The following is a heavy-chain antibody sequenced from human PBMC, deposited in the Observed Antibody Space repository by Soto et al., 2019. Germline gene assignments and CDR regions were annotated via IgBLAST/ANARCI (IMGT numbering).Heavy chain of an antibody. J-gene: IGHJ4*02. D-gene: IGHD3-9*01. CDR3: ARTVEWNFDWLLLFDY. CDR2: ISAYNGNT. Sequence: GAEVKKPGASVKVSCKASGYTFTSYGISWVRQAPGQGLEWMGWISAYNGNTNYAQKLQGRVTMTADTSTSTAYMELRSLRSDDTAVDYCARTVEWNFDWLLLFDYWGQGTLVTVSS. CDR1: GYTFTSYG. V-gene: IGHV1-18*01.